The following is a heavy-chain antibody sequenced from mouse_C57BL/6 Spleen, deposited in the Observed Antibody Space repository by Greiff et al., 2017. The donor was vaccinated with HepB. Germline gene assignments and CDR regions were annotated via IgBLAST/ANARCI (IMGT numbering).Heavy chain of an antibody. CDR3: ARWWLLRRENAMDY. D-gene: IGHD2-3*01. CDR1: GYTFTSYW. J-gene: IGHJ4*01. CDR2: IDPSDSYT. Sequence: QVQLQQPGAELVKPGASVKLSCKASGYTFTSYWMQWVKQRPGQGLEWIGEIDPSDSYTNYNQKFKGKATLTVDTSSSTAYMQLSSLTSEDSAVYYCARWWLLRRENAMDYWGQGTSVTVSS. V-gene: IGHV1-50*01.